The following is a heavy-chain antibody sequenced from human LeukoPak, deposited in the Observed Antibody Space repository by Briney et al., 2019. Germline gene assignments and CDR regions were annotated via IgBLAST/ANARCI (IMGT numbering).Heavy chain of an antibody. Sequence: SETLSLTCAVYGGSFSGYYWSWIRQPPGKGLEWIGEINHSGSTNYNPSLKSRVTISVDTSKNQFSLKLSSVTAEDTAVYYCARYSNYANYFDYWGQGTLVTVSS. CDR2: INHSGST. D-gene: IGHD4-11*01. J-gene: IGHJ4*02. CDR3: ARYSNYANYFDY. V-gene: IGHV4-34*01. CDR1: GGSFSGYY.